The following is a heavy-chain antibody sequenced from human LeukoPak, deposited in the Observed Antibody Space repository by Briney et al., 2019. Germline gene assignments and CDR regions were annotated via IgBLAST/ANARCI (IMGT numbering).Heavy chain of an antibody. CDR3: ARAVYDSSGYYYLHHDY. CDR1: GGSISSYY. J-gene: IGHJ4*02. D-gene: IGHD3-22*01. CDR2: IYHSGST. Sequence: SETLSLTCTVSGGSISSYYWGWIRQPPGKGLEWIGSIYHSGSTYYNPSLKSRVTISVDTSKNQFSLKLSSVTAADTAVYYCARAVYDSSGYYYLHHDYWGQGTLVTVSS. V-gene: IGHV4-38-2*02.